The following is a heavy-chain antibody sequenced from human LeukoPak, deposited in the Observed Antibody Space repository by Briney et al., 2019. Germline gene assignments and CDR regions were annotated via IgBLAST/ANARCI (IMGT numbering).Heavy chain of an antibody. V-gene: IGHV1-18*01. CDR2: ISAYNGNT. D-gene: IGHD3-16*02. Sequence: ASVKVSCKASGYTFITYDISWVRQAPGQGLEWMGWISAYNGNTNYAQKLQGRVTMTTDTSTSTAYMELRSLRSDDTAVYYCARVNQYYDYVWGSYRFIDYWGQGTLVTVSS. CDR1: GYTFITYD. CDR3: ARVNQYYDYVWGSYRFIDY. J-gene: IGHJ4*02.